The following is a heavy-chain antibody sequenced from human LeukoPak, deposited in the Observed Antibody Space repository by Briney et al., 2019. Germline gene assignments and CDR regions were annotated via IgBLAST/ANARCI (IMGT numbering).Heavy chain of an antibody. Sequence: ASVKVSCKAPGYTFTSYGISWVRQAPGQGLEWMGWISAYNGNTNYAQKLQGRVTMTIDTSTSTAYMVLRSMRFDDTAVYYCVREHSGYFYYGGQGTLVTVSS. CDR2: ISAYNGNT. CDR3: VREHSGYFYY. V-gene: IGHV1-18*01. J-gene: IGHJ4*02. CDR1: GYTFTSYG.